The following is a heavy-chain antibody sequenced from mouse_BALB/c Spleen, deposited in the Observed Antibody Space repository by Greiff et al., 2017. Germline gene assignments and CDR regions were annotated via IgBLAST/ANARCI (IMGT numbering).Heavy chain of an antibody. D-gene: IGHD1-1*01. CDR2: ISSGSSTI. CDR1: GFTFSSFG. J-gene: IGHJ2*01. Sequence: DVHLVESGGGLVQPGGSRKLSCAASGFTFSSFGMHWVRQAPEKGLEWVAYISSGSSTIYYADTVKGRFTISRDNPKNTLFLQMTSLRSEDTAMYYCAREGYYYYGSSYWGQGTTLTVSS. V-gene: IGHV5-17*02. CDR3: AREGYYYYGSSY.